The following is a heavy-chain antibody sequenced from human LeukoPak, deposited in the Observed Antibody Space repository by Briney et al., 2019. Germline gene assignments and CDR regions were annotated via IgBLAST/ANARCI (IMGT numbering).Heavy chain of an antibody. D-gene: IGHD1-26*01. CDR2: IYYSGST. J-gene: IGHJ4*02. CDR3: ARAPWRENFDY. V-gene: IGHV4-59*01. Sequence: SETLSLTCTVSGGSISSYYWSWIRQPPGKGLEWIGYIYYSGSTNYNPSLKSRVTISVDTSKNQFSLKLSSVTAADTAVCYCARAPWRENFDYWGQGTLVTVSS. CDR1: GGSISSYY.